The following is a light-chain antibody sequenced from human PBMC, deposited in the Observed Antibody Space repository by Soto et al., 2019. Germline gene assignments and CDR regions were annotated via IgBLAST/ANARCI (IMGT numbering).Light chain of an antibody. Sequence: EVVLTQSPAILSLSPGERATLSWRASQSVSSYLAWYQQKPGQTPRLLIYDASNRATGIPARFSGSGSGTDFTLTISSLEPEDFAVYFCQQRGNWPPTFGPGTKVDI. CDR1: QSVSSY. CDR2: DAS. V-gene: IGKV3-11*01. CDR3: QQRGNWPPT. J-gene: IGKJ3*01.